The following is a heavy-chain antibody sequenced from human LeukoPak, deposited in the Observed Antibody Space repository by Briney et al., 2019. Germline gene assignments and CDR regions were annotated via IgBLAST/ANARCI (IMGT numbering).Heavy chain of an antibody. CDR2: IDYDSSHI. Sequence: PGGSLRLSCAGSGFTFSSSAMNWVRQVPGKGLEWVSSIDYDSSHIYYAASVRGRFSFSRDNARDSVYLQMDSLRADDTAVYYCARDPERYLRMGHYDYWGQGTLVIVSS. D-gene: IGHD3-16*01. V-gene: IGHV3-21*01. CDR1: GFTFSSSA. J-gene: IGHJ4*02. CDR3: ARDPERYLRMGHYDY.